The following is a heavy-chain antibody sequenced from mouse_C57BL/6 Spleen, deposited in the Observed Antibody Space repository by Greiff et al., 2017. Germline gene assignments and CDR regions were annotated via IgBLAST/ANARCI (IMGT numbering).Heavy chain of an antibody. Sequence: EVKLVESGGGLVKPGGSLKLSCAASGFTFSSYAMSWVRQTPEKRLEWVATISDGGSYTYYPDNVKGRFTISRDNAKNNLYLQMSHPKSEDTAMYYCARHWYFDVWGTGTTVTVSS. CDR3: ARHWYFDV. J-gene: IGHJ1*03. CDR1: GFTFSSYA. V-gene: IGHV5-4*03. CDR2: ISDGGSYT.